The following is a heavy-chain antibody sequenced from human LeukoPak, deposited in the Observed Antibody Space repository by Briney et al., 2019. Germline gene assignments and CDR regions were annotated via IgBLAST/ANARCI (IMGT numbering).Heavy chain of an antibody. V-gene: IGHV3-23*01. Sequence: PGGSLRLSCAASGFMFRSSSMSWVRQVPGKGLEWVSTISASADNIYYADSVKGRFTISRDNSKNTLFLQMNSLRAEDTAIYYCAKRPAAVRGVIPYVDYWGQGTLDTVSS. D-gene: IGHD3-10*02. J-gene: IGHJ4*02. CDR3: AKRPAAVRGVIPYVDY. CDR2: ISASADNI. CDR1: GFMFRSSS.